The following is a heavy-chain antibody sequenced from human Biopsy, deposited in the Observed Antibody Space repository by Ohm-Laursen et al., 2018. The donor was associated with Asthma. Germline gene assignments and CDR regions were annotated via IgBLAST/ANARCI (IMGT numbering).Heavy chain of an antibody. J-gene: IGHJ4*02. V-gene: IGHV4-59*01. D-gene: IGHD6-19*01. CDR1: GGSISSFY. CDR3: VRAVRNEQWLAPFDY. CDR2: VYWTGST. Sequence: GTLSLTCSAYGGSISSFYWSWIRPSPEKGLEWMGYVYWTGSTNYNPSLKSRVTMSVDTSKNRMFLELTSVTAADTAIYYCVRAVRNEQWLAPFDYWGQGKPVTVSS.